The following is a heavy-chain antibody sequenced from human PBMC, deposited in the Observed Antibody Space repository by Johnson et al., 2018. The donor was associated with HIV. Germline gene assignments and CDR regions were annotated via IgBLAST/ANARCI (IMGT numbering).Heavy chain of an antibody. V-gene: IGHV3-20*04. D-gene: IGHD3-3*01. Sequence: VQLVESGGGLVQPGGSLRLSCVAPGFTFSCCDMYWVRQTTGKGLEWVSGINWNGDSTGYADSVKGRFTISRDNSKNTLYLQMNSLRAEDTAVHYCAKAGGPYYDFWSGIHAFDIWGQGTMVTVSS. CDR2: INWNGDST. J-gene: IGHJ3*02. CDR1: GFTFSCCD. CDR3: AKAGGPYYDFWSGIHAFDI.